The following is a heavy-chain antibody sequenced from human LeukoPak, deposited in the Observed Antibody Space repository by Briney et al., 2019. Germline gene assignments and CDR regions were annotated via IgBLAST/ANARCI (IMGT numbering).Heavy chain of an antibody. D-gene: IGHD5-12*01. J-gene: IGHJ6*02. Sequence: GSLRLSCAASGFTFSSYWMHWVRQAPGKGLVWVSRINSDGSSTSYADSVKGRFTISRDNAKNTLYLQMNSLRAEDTAVYYCARRDGYDHLYYYGMDVWGQGTTVTVSS. V-gene: IGHV3-74*01. CDR3: ARRDGYDHLYYYGMDV. CDR2: INSDGSST. CDR1: GFTFSSYW.